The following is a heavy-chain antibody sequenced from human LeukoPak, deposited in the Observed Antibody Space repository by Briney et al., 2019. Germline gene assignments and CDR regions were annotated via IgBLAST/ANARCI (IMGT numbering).Heavy chain of an antibody. CDR2: TSYDGSKK. J-gene: IGHJ4*02. CDR1: GFTFISNA. CDR3: ARDQGYCSSTSCFDTTFDY. D-gene: IGHD2-2*01. Sequence: GGSLRLSCAASGFTFISNAMHWVRQAPGKGLEWVAVTSYDGSKKYYADSVKGRFTISRDNSKKTLFLLMGSLRAEDTAVYYCARDQGYCSSTSCFDTTFDYWGRGTPVTVSS. V-gene: IGHV3-30*04.